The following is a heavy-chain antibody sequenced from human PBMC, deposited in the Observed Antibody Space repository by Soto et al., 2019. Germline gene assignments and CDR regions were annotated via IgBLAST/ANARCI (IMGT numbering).Heavy chain of an antibody. Sequence: GGSLRLSCTASGFTFSNAWINWVRQAPGKGLEWVGFIKSKTDGGTTEYAASVKGRFTISRDDSKNIAYLQMNSLKTEDTAVYYCTRGGGYPLYYYYGMDVWGQGTTVTVSS. CDR3: TRGGGYPLYYYYGMDV. CDR2: IKSKTDGGTT. D-gene: IGHD3-22*01. V-gene: IGHV3-15*07. CDR1: GFTFSNAW. J-gene: IGHJ6*02.